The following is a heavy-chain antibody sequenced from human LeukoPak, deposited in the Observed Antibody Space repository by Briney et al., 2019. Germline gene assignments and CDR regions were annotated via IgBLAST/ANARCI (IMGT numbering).Heavy chain of an antibody. J-gene: IGHJ6*04. D-gene: IGHD3-22*01. Sequence: SETLSLTCAVSGGSISSSNWWSWVRQPPGKGLEWIGEIYHSGSTNYNPSLKSRVTISVDKSKNQFSLKLSPVTAADTAVYYCARGGTMIVVAMDVWGKGTTVTISS. CDR2: IYHSGST. CDR3: ARGGTMIVVAMDV. V-gene: IGHV4-4*02. CDR1: GGSISSSNW.